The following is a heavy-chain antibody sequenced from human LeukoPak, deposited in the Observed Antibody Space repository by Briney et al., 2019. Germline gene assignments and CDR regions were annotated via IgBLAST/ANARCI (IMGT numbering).Heavy chain of an antibody. CDR2: IKPNSGDT. D-gene: IGHD2-2*01. J-gene: IGHJ6*03. CDR3: ARADSVPAGDYHYWYMDV. CDR1: GFTLTCYY. V-gene: IGHV1-2*02. Sequence: ASVTVSFKASGFTLTCYYMHWVRQGPRQGLQWMGWIKPNSGDTDYAQKFQGRVTMTRDTSISTVYMELSSLRSDDTAVYYCARADSVPAGDYHYWYMDVWGKGTTVTVSS.